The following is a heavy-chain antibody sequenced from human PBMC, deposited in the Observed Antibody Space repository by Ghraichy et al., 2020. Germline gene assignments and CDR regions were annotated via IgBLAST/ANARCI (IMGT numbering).Heavy chain of an antibody. CDR1: GFSFEDYA. V-gene: IGHV3-9*01. J-gene: IGHJ5*02. D-gene: IGHD4-17*01. CDR3: TKATVTTVSGGWFDA. Sequence: LRLSCAASGFSFEDYAMHWVRQVPGKGLEWVAAISYNSGVAFYADSVKGRFTISRDNAGNSLYLLMTRLRGEDTAFYYCTKATVTTVSGGWFDAWGQGTLVTVSS. CDR2: ISYNSGVA.